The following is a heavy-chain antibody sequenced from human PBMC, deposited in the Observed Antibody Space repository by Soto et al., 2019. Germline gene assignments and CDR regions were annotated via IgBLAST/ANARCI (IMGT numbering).Heavy chain of an antibody. J-gene: IGHJ4*02. V-gene: IGHV3-11*01. CDR3: ARDPREYYFDY. CDR1: GCNFSDYC. CDR2: ISSSGSTI. Sequence: SLRISCAASGCNFSDYCMTWIRQAPGKGLEWVSYISSSGSTIYYADSMKGRFTISRDNAKNSLYLQMNSLRAEDTAVYYYARDPREYYFDYWGQGTLVTVSS.